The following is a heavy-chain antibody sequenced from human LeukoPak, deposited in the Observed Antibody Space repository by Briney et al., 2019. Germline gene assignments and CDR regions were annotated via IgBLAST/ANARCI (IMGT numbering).Heavy chain of an antibody. V-gene: IGHV4-61*02. CDR3: AKGYCSSTSCPQDY. Sequence: PSETLSLTCTVSGGSISSGTYYWSWIRQPAGKGLEWIGLIYTSGSTNYNPSLKSRVTISVDTSKNQFSLKLSSVTAADAAVYYCAKGYCSSTSCPQDYWGQGTLVTVSS. J-gene: IGHJ4*02. D-gene: IGHD2-2*01. CDR2: IYTSGST. CDR1: GGSISSGTYY.